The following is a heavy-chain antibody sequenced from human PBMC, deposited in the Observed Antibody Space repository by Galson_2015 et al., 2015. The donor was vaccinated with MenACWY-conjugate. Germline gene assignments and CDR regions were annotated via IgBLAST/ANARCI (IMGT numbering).Heavy chain of an antibody. CDR1: GLTFSNQI. V-gene: IGHV3-23*01. J-gene: IGHJ6*02. CDR2: ITGSGGST. Sequence: SLRLSCAASGLTFSNQIMSWVRQAPGKGLEWVSIITGSGGSTYYADSVKGRFTISRGNAKNTVYLQMNSLRAEDTAVYYCARGPGTGYPYSIDVWGQGTTVTVSS. D-gene: IGHD3-9*01. CDR3: ARGPGTGYPYSIDV.